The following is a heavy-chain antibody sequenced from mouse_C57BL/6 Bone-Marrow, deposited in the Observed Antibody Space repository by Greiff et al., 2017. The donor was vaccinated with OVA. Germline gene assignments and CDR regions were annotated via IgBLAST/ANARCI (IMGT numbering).Heavy chain of an antibody. CDR3: VKDPLWYFDV. V-gene: IGHV10-1*01. CDR2: IRSKSNNYAT. CDR1: GFSFNTYA. J-gene: IGHJ1*03. Sequence: EVKLMESGGGLVQPKGSLKLSCAASGFSFNTYAMNWVRQAPGKGLEWVARIRSKSNNYATYYADSVKDRFTISRDDSESMLYLQMNNLKTEDTAMYYCVKDPLWYFDVWGTGTTVTVSS.